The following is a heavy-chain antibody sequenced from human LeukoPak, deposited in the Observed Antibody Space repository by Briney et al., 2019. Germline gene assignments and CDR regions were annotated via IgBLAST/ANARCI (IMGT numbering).Heavy chain of an antibody. D-gene: IGHD5-12*01. CDR2: INAGNGNT. V-gene: IGHV1-3*01. J-gene: IGHJ4*02. CDR3: ATHSATGYVFDYFDF. CDR1: GYTFTSYA. Sequence: ASVKVSRKASGYTFTSYAMHWVRQAPGQRLEWMGWINAGNGNTKYSQEFQGRVTITRDTSASTAYMELSSLRSDDTAVYYCATHSATGYVFDYFDFWGQGTQVIVSS.